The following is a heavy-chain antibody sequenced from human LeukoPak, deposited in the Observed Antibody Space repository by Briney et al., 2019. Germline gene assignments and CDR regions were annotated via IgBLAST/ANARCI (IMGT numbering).Heavy chain of an antibody. V-gene: IGHV3-7*01. CDR1: GFTFSSYW. CDR2: IKRDGNEK. CDR3: AKEGAYPIITYDS. Sequence: GGSLRLSCAAPGFTFSSYWMSWVRQAPGKGLEWVANIKRDGNEKNYVDSVKGRFSISRDNAKNSLYLQMDSLRAEDTAVYYCAKEGAYPIITYDSWGQGALVTVSS. J-gene: IGHJ5*01. D-gene: IGHD3-10*01.